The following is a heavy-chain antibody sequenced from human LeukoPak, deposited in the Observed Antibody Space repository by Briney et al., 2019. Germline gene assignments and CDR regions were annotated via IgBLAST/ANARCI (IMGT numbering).Heavy chain of an antibody. Sequence: GGSLRLSCAASGFTFSSYSMNWVRQAPGKGLEWVSYISSSSSTIYYADSVKGRFTISRDNAKNSLYLQMNSLRAEDTAVYYCARGLPSSWYYFDYWGQGTLVTVSS. D-gene: IGHD2-2*01. V-gene: IGHV3-48*01. CDR1: GFTFSSYS. CDR3: ARGLPSSWYYFDY. J-gene: IGHJ4*02. CDR2: ISSSSSTI.